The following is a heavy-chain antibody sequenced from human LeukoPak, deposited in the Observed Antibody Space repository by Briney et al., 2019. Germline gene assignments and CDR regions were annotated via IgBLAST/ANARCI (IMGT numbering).Heavy chain of an antibody. V-gene: IGHV6-1*01. CDR3: ARAPVSFYDILTGYPYYYYMDV. CDR1: GDSVSSNSAA. CDR2: TYYRSKWYN. D-gene: IGHD3-9*01. J-gene: IGHJ6*03. Sequence: SQTLSLTCAISGDSVSSNSAAWNWIRQSPSRGLEWLGRTYYRSKWYNDYAVSVKSRITINPDTSKNQFSLQLNSLTPEDTAVYYCARAPVSFYDILTGYPYYYYMDVWGKGTTVTISS.